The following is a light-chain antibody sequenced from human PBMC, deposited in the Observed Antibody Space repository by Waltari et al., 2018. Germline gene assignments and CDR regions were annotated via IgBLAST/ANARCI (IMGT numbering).Light chain of an antibody. CDR2: AAS. Sequence: DIQMTPSPSSLSASVGDRVTITCRASQSISSYLNWYQQKPGTAPKLLIYAASSLQSGVPSRFSGSGSGTDFTLTISSLQPEDFATYYCQQSYSTPDTFGQGTKLEIK. CDR1: QSISSY. V-gene: IGKV1-39*01. J-gene: IGKJ2*01. CDR3: QQSYSTPDT.